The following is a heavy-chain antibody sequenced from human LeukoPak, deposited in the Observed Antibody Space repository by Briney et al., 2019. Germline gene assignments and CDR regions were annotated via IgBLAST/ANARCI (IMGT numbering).Heavy chain of an antibody. CDR2: ISSSSSYI. V-gene: IGHV3-21*04. D-gene: IGHD3-22*01. J-gene: IGHJ3*02. CDR3: ARDRSEWQYYYDSSGYYYVGDTFDI. Sequence: GGSLRLSCAASGFTFSSYSMNWVRQAPGKGLEWVSSISSSSSYIYYADSVKGRFTISRDNAKNSLYLQMNSLRAEDTAVYYCARDRSEWQYYYDSSGYYYVGDTFDIRGQGTMVTVSS. CDR1: GFTFSSYS.